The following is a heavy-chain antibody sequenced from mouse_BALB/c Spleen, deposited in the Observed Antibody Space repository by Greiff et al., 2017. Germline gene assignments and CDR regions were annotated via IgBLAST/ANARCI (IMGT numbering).Heavy chain of an antibody. V-gene: IGHV5-17*02. D-gene: IGHD2-4*01. CDR1: GFTFSSFG. J-gene: IGHJ4*01. CDR2: ISSGSSTI. Sequence: EVKVVESGGGLVQPGGSRKLSCAASGFTFSSFGMHWVRQAPEKGLEWVAYISSGSSTIYYADTVKGRFTISRDNPKNTLFLQMTSLRSEDTAMYYCARRGLREGYAMDYWGQGTSVTVSS. CDR3: ARRGLREGYAMDY.